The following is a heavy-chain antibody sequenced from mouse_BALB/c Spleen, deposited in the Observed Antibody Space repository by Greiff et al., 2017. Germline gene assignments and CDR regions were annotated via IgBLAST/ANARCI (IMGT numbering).Heavy chain of an antibody. Sequence: EVQGVESGGGLVQPGGSRKLSCAASGFTFSSFGMHWVRQAPEKGLEWVAYISSGSSTIYYADTVKGRFTISRDNPKNTLFLQMTSLRSEDTAMYYCARKGDYGSRGYWYFDVWGAGTTVTVSS. J-gene: IGHJ1*01. V-gene: IGHV5-17*02. CDR2: ISSGSSTI. D-gene: IGHD1-1*01. CDR1: GFTFSSFG. CDR3: ARKGDYGSRGYWYFDV.